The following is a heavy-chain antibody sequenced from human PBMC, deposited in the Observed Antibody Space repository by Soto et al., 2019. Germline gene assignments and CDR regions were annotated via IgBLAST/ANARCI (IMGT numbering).Heavy chain of an antibody. V-gene: IGHV3-30-3*01. Sequence: QVQLVESGGGVVQPGRSLRLSCAASGFTFSSYAMHWVRQAPGKGLEWVAVISYDGSNKYYADSVKGRFTISRDNSKNTLYLQMNSLRAEDTAVYYCARDRRIAAAGGQINYGMDVWGQGTTVTVSS. CDR1: GFTFSSYA. J-gene: IGHJ6*02. CDR3: ARDRRIAAAGGQINYGMDV. D-gene: IGHD6-13*01. CDR2: ISYDGSNK.